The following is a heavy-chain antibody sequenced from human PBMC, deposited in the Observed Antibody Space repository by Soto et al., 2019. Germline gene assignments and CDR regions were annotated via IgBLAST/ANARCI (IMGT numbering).Heavy chain of an antibody. CDR3: ARGGHIAVVTASVDN. CDR2: IHPSGGGT. CDR1: GYTFNTYY. D-gene: IGHD2-21*02. Sequence: QVQLVQSGAEVRKPGASVKVSCKPSGYTFNTYYLHWLRQAPGQALEWMGVIHPSGGGTTYAQKFLGRVTVPRDTSTTTVFMELSSRRSDDTAVYYCARGGHIAVVTASVDNWGQGTLVTVSS. J-gene: IGHJ4*02. V-gene: IGHV1-46*02.